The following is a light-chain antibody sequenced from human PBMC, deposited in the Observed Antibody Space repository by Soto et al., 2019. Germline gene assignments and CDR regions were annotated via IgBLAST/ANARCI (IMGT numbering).Light chain of an antibody. J-gene: IGKJ5*01. CDR1: QSIGSN. CDR3: QQRSNWPIT. V-gene: IGKV3-11*01. Sequence: EIVMTQSPVTLSVSPGERATLSCRASQSIGSNLAWYQQTPGQAPRLLIYGAFTRATGIPTRFSGSGSGTDFTLTISSLEPEDFAVYYCQQRSNWPITFGQGTRLEIK. CDR2: GAF.